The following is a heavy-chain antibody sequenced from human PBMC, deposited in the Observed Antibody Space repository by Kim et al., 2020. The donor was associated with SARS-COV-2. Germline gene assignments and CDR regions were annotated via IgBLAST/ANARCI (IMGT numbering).Heavy chain of an antibody. CDR3: AVGLEPTPPLFDY. V-gene: IGHV3-30*03. CDR1: GFTFSSYG. CDR2: ISYDGSNK. J-gene: IGHJ4*02. Sequence: GGSLRLSCAASGFTFSSYGMHWVRQAPGKGLEWVAVISYDGSNKYYADSVKGRFTISRDNSKNTLYLQMNSLRAEDTAVYYCAVGLEPTPPLFDYWGQGTLVTVSS. D-gene: IGHD1-1*01.